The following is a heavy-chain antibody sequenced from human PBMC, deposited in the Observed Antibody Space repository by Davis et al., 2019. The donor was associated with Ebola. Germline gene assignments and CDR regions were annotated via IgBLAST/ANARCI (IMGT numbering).Heavy chain of an antibody. V-gene: IGHV3-30*03. CDR2: MSYDGISK. CDR3: ARGAGKSYYYYYGMDV. Sequence: GESLKISCAASGFTFSVYGIHWVRQAPGKGLEWVSVMSYDGISKYYADSVKGRFSVSRDNSQNTLYLQMGSLRADDTAVYYCARGAGKSYYYYYGMDVWGRGTTVTVSS. CDR1: GFTFSVYG. J-gene: IGHJ6*04. D-gene: IGHD6-19*01.